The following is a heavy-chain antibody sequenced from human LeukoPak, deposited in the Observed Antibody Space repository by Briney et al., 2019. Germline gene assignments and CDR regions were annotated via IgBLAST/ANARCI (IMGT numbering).Heavy chain of an antibody. V-gene: IGHV3-49*03. CDR1: GFTFGDYA. J-gene: IGHJ4*02. Sequence: GGSLRLSCTASGFTFGDYAMSSFRQAPGKGLEWVGFIRSKAYGGTTEYAASVKGRFTISRDDSKSIAYLQMNSLKTEDTAVYYCTRLGYSSGWYGGWGQGTLVTVSS. CDR2: IRSKAYGGTT. D-gene: IGHD6-19*01. CDR3: TRLGYSSGWYGG.